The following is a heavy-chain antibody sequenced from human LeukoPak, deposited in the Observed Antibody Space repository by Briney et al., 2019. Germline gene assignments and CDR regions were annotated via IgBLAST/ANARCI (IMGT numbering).Heavy chain of an antibody. CDR1: GFTFGSYG. Sequence: SGGSLRLSCAASGFTFGSYGMHWVRQAPGKGLEWVADIWYDGSNKYYADSVKGRFTISRDNSKNTLYLQMNSLRAEDTAVYYCARDLIEDLDYGGNHYAIDVWGQGTTVTVSS. D-gene: IGHD4-23*01. CDR2: IWYDGSNK. J-gene: IGHJ6*02. V-gene: IGHV3-33*01. CDR3: ARDLIEDLDYGGNHYAIDV.